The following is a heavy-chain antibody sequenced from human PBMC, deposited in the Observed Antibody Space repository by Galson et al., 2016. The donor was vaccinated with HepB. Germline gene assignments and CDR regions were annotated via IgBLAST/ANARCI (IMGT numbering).Heavy chain of an antibody. CDR1: GNIFSSHG. V-gene: IGHV1-18*01. CDR3: ARQRDVSSGYYFDY. Sequence: SVKVSCKASGNIFSSHGISWVRQAPGQGLEWMGWISAYNGNTIYAQKFQGRVSMTTDTSTTTAYMELGRLRSDDTAVYYCARQRDVSSGYYFDYWGQGTLVSVSS. J-gene: IGHJ4*02. CDR2: ISAYNGNT. D-gene: IGHD3-22*01.